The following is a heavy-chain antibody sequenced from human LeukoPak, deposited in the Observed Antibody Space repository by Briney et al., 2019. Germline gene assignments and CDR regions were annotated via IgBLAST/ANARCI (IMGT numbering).Heavy chain of an antibody. CDR1: GFTFSSNA. J-gene: IGHJ4*02. V-gene: IGHV3-23*01. Sequence: GGSLRLSCAVSGFTFSSNAMNWVRQAPGKGLEWVSAISGSGGSTYHADSVKGRFTISRDNSENTLYLQMNSLRVEDTAVYYCAKDSSLTYYDSSGYPDYWGQGTLVTVSS. CDR2: ISGSGGST. D-gene: IGHD3-22*01. CDR3: AKDSSLTYYDSSGYPDY.